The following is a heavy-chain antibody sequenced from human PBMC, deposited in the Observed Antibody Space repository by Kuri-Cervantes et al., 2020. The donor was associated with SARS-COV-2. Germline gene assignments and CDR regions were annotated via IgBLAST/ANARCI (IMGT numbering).Heavy chain of an antibody. J-gene: IGHJ2*01. CDR2: IYYSGST. CDR3: ARGEGYCSGGSCYSSWYFDL. CDR1: GFILRDYV. D-gene: IGHD2-15*01. Sequence: GSLRLSCAASGFILRDYVMSWVRQAPGKGLEWTGYIYYSGSTNYNPSLKSRVTISVDTSKNQFSLKLSSVTAADTAVYYCARGEGYCSGGSCYSSWYFDLWGRGTLVTVSS. V-gene: IGHV4-59*01.